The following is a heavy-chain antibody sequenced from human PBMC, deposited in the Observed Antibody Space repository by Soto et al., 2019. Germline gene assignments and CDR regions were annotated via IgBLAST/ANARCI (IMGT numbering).Heavy chain of an antibody. D-gene: IGHD2-21*02. CDR3: ARAGAEVTSHFDL. Sequence: QVQLVQSGDEVKEPGASVKDSCKASGYSFKIVGNSWVRQAPGQGLEWLGWISARNGNTDYAQKGQGRVTMTTETSTSTAYRERRSLSADDTPVYYCARAGAEVTSHFDLWGQGTLVTVSS. V-gene: IGHV1-18*01. CDR1: GYSFKIVG. CDR2: ISARNGNT. J-gene: IGHJ4*02.